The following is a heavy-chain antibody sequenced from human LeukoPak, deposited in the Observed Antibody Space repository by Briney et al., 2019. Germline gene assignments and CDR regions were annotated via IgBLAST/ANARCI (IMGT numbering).Heavy chain of an antibody. Sequence: PGGSLRLSCAASGFTFSSYSMNWVRQAPGKGLEWVSSISSSSSYIYYADSVKGRFTISRDNAKNSLYLQMNSLRAEDTAVYYCARDWAGYYPLDAFDIWGQGTMVTVSS. CDR3: ARDWAGYYPLDAFDI. CDR2: ISSSSSYI. J-gene: IGHJ3*02. CDR1: GFTFSSYS. D-gene: IGHD3/OR15-3a*01. V-gene: IGHV3-21*01.